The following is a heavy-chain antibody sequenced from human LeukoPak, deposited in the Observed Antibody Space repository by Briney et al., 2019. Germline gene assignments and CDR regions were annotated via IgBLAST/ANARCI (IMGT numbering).Heavy chain of an antibody. CDR1: GYTFTSYY. Sequence: EASVKVSCKASGYTFTSYYMHWVRQAPGQGLEWMGIINHSGGSTSYAQNFQGRVTMTRDTSTSTVYMELSSLRSEDTAVYYCARALVSMVRGDDAAWDYWGQGTLVTVSS. CDR2: INHSGGST. V-gene: IGHV1-46*01. J-gene: IGHJ4*02. D-gene: IGHD3-10*01. CDR3: ARALVSMVRGDDAAWDY.